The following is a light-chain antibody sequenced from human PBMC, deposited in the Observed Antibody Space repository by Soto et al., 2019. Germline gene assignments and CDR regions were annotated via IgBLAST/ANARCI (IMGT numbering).Light chain of an antibody. Sequence: QSALTQPASVSGSPGQPITISCTGTSSGVGGYNYVSWYQQHPGKAPKLMIYEVSNRPSGVSNRFSGSKSGNTASLTISGLQAEDEADYYCSSYTSSSTRVFGGGTKVTVL. CDR2: EVS. CDR3: SSYTSSSTRV. CDR1: SSGVGGYNY. J-gene: IGLJ3*02. V-gene: IGLV2-14*01.